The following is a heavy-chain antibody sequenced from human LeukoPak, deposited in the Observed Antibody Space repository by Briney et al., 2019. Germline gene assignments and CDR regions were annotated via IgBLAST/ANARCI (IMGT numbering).Heavy chain of an antibody. CDR3: AKARIASAGTGAFDV. D-gene: IGHD6-13*01. CDR1: GFTVSSYG. Sequence: GGSLRLSCAASGFTVSSYGMTWVRQAPGKGLEWGSAFSATDGSAQYAESVKGRFTISRDNSKNSLYLQMNSLRDEDTAVYYCAKARIASAGTGAFDVRGQGTMVTVSS. J-gene: IGHJ3*01. CDR2: FSATDGSA. V-gene: IGHV3-23*01.